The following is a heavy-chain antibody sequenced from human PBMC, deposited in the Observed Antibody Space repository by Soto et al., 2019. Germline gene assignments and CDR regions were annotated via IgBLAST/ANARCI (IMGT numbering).Heavy chain of an antibody. V-gene: IGHV1-8*01. CDR3: ATLWGCFIGALDGMDV. CDR1: GYTFTSYD. CDR2: MNPNSGNT. D-gene: IGHD3-16*01. Sequence: QVQLVQSGAEVKKPGASVKVSCKASGYTFTSYDINWVRQATGQGLEWMGWMNPNSGNTGYAQKFQGRVTMTRNTSISTPYMELSSLRSEDTAVYYCATLWGCFIGALDGMDVWGQGTTVTVSS. J-gene: IGHJ6*02.